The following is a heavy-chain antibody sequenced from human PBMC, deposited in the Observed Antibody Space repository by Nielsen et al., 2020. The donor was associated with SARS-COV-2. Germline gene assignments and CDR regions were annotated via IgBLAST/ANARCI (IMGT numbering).Heavy chain of an antibody. Sequence: GGSLRLSCAASGFTFSSYGMHWVRQAPGKGLEWVAVISYDGSNKYYADSVKGRFTISRDNSKNTLYLQMNSLRAEDTAVYYCARDGVGPQGYFDYWGQGTLVTVSS. V-gene: IGHV3-30*03. D-gene: IGHD3-16*01. CDR2: ISYDGSNK. CDR1: GFTFSSYG. CDR3: ARDGVGPQGYFDY. J-gene: IGHJ4*02.